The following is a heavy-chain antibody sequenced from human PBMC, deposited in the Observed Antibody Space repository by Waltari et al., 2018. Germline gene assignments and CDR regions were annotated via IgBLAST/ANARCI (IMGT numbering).Heavy chain of an antibody. Sequence: EVQLVESGGGLVKPGGSLRLSCAASGFTFSSYSMNWVRQAPGKGLEWVSSISSSSYIYYADSVKGRFTISRDNAKNSLYLQMNSLRAEDTAVYYCARKGKWLPFDYWGQGTLVTVSS. CDR2: ISSSSYI. J-gene: IGHJ4*02. CDR3: ARKGKWLPFDY. D-gene: IGHD2-8*01. V-gene: IGHV3-21*01. CDR1: GFTFSSYS.